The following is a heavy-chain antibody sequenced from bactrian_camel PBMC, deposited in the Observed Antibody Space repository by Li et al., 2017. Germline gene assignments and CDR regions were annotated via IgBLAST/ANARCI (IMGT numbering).Heavy chain of an antibody. D-gene: IGHD3*01. Sequence: HVQLVESGGGSVQAGGSLRLSCVVSGYAYSDGYCLGWFRQAPGKERELVADTDTDGTRNYDDSVKGRFTISLDKAKNTLYLQMNGLKAEDSAMYYCAAEAGHDCYEVTKGGRDFGYWGQGTQVTVS. CDR1: GYAYSDGYC. J-gene: IGHJ6*01. V-gene: IGHV3S53*01. CDR3: AAEAGHDCYEVTKGGRDFGY. CDR2: TDTDGTR.